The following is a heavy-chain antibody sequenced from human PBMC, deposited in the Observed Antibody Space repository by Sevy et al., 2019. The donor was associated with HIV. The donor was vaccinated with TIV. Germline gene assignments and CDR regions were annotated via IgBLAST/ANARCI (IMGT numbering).Heavy chain of an antibody. CDR3: VRLSGSQPLRKIDY. J-gene: IGHJ4*02. CDR2: IRYDGSNK. CDR1: GFTFSSYG. D-gene: IGHD3-10*01. Sequence: GGSLRLSCAASGFTFSSYGMHWVRQAPGKGLEWVAFIRYDGSNKYYADSVKGRFTISRDNSKNTLYLQMNSLRAEDTAVYYCVRLSGSQPLRKIDYWGQGTLVTVSS. V-gene: IGHV3-30*02.